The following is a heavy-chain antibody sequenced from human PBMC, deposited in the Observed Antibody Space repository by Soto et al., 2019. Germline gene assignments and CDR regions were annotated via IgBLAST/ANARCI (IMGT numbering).Heavy chain of an antibody. CDR2: ISGSGGSS. Sequence: PGESLKISCEASGFSFSSYAMIWVRQAPGKGLEWVSVISGSGGSSYVADSVKGRFTISRDNSKNMLYLEMSSLRAEDTAIYFCAKGSTEYSASIDYWGQGTLVTVSS. D-gene: IGHD4-4*01. J-gene: IGHJ4*02. CDR3: AKGSTEYSASIDY. CDR1: GFSFSSYA. V-gene: IGHV3-23*01.